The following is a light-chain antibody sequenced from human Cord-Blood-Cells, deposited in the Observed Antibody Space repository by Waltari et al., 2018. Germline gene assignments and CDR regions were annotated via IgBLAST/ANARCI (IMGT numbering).Light chain of an antibody. J-gene: IGLJ1*01. CDR2: DVS. CDR3: CSYAGSYTYV. V-gene: IGLV2-11*01. Sequence: QSALTQPRSVSGSPGQSVPHSCTGTSRDVGGYTYVYWYQQHPGKAPKLMIYDVSKRPSGVPDRFSGSKSGNTASLTISGLQAEDEADYYCCSYAGSYTYVFGTGTKVTVL. CDR1: SRDVGGYTY.